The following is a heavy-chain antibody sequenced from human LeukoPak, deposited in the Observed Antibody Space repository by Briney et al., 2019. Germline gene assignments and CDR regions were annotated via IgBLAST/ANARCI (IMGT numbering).Heavy chain of an antibody. Sequence: SETLSLTCAVYGGSFSGYYWSWIRQPPGKGLEWIGEINHSGSTNYNPSLKSRVTISVDTSKNQFSLKLSSVTAADTAVYYCARAVKDIVVVVAATRTEYYFDHWGQGTLVTVSS. J-gene: IGHJ4*02. CDR3: ARAVKDIVVVVAATRTEYYFDH. V-gene: IGHV4-34*01. CDR1: GGSFSGYY. D-gene: IGHD2-15*01. CDR2: INHSGST.